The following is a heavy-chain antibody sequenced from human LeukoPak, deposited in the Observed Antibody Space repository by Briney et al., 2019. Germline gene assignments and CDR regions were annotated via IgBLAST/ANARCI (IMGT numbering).Heavy chain of an antibody. CDR2: IWHDGSKE. V-gene: IGHV3-33*01. CDR3: AGDTPPGGEYYFEY. D-gene: IGHD3-16*01. CDR1: GFSFSTYG. J-gene: IGHJ4*02. Sequence: GRSLRLSCAASGFSFSTYGMHWVRQAPDTGLEWLALIWHDGSKESYADSVKGRFAISRDNSKNTLYLEMNSLRADDTAVYYCAGDTPPGGEYYFEYWGQGALVTVSS.